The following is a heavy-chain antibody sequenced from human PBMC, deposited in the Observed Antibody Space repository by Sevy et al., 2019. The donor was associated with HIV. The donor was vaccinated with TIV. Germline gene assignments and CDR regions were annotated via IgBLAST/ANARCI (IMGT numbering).Heavy chain of an antibody. CDR1: GFTFSISA. D-gene: IGHD5-18*01. CDR2: ISGSGNSA. J-gene: IGHJ4*02. V-gene: IGHV3-23*01. CDR3: AKGGRSYGDSYFDH. Sequence: GGSLRLSCAAPGFTFSISAMTWVRQAPGKGLEWVSVISGSGNSAYYADSVKGRFTISRDNSKNTLSLQMNSLRAEDTAVYYCAKGGRSYGDSYFDHWGQGTLVTVSS.